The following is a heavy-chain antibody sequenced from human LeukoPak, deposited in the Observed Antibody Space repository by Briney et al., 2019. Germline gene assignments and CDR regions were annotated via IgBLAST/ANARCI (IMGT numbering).Heavy chain of an antibody. CDR1: GFTFSSYA. D-gene: IGHD4-17*01. CDR3: ARAGGSTVSHSDY. Sequence: GGSLRLSCAASGFTFSSYAMSWVRQAPGKGLEWVSAISGSGGSTYYADSVKGRFTISKDNAKNSLYLQMNSLRAEDTAVYYCARAGGSTVSHSDYWGQGTLVTVSS. J-gene: IGHJ4*02. CDR2: ISGSGGST. V-gene: IGHV3-23*01.